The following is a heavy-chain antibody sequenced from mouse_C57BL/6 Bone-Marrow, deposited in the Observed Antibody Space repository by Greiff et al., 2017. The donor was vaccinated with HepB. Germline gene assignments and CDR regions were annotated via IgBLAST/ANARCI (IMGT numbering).Heavy chain of an antibody. V-gene: IGHV1-69*01. CDR3: ARGDYGSSYLPY. CDR2: IDPSDSYT. D-gene: IGHD1-1*01. Sequence: QVQLQQSGAELVMPGASVKLSCKASGYTFTSYWMHWVKQRPGQGLEWIGEIDPSDSYTNYNQKFKGKSTLTVDKSSSTAYMQLSSLTSEDSAVYYCARGDYGSSYLPYWGQGTLVTVSA. CDR1: GYTFTSYW. J-gene: IGHJ3*01.